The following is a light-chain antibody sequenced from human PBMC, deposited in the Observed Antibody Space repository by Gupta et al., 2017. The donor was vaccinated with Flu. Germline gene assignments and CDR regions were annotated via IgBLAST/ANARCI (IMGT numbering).Light chain of an antibody. CDR2: KDT. CDR3: QTADSAGTSWV. CDR1: ALATQY. Sequence: ARITCSGDALATQYGYWYQQKSGQAPVLLIYKDTERPSGIPERFSGSTSGTTVTLTITGVQAEDEADYYCQTADSAGTSWVFGGGSKLTVL. J-gene: IGLJ3*02. V-gene: IGLV3-25*03.